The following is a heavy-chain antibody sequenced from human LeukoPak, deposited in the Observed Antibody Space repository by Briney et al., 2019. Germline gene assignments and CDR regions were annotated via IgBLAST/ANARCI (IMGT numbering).Heavy chain of an antibody. D-gene: IGHD6-13*01. V-gene: IGHV4-59*08. J-gene: IGHJ5*02. Sequence: SETLSLTCTVSGGSISSYYWSWIRQPPGKGLEWIGYIYYSGSTNYNPSLKSRVTISVDTSKNQFSLKLSSVTAADTAVYYCARQYSSSWYWFDPRGQGTLVTVSS. CDR3: ARQYSSSWYWFDP. CDR2: IYYSGST. CDR1: GGSISSYY.